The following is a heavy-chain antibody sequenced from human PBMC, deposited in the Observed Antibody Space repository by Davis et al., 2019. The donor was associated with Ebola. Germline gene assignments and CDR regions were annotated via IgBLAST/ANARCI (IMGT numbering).Heavy chain of an antibody. Sequence: GESLKISCAASGFTFSDYYMSWIRQAPGKGLEWVSYISSSSSYTNYADSVKGRFTISRDNAKNSLYLQLNNLRSEDTAVYHCTRLLRASSSSLWGQGTLVTVSS. CDR3: TRLLRASSSSL. V-gene: IGHV3-11*03. J-gene: IGHJ4*02. CDR1: GFTFSDYY. D-gene: IGHD6-13*01. CDR2: ISSSSSYT.